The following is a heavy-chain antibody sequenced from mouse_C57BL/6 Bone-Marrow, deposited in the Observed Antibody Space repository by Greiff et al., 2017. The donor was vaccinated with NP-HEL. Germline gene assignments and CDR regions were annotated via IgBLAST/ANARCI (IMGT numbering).Heavy chain of an antibody. CDR2: IDPNSGGT. V-gene: IGHV1-72*01. D-gene: IGHD1-1*01. J-gene: IGHJ2*01. CDR3: ARYYYGSSSFDY. Sequence: QVQLKQSGAELVKPGASVKLSCKASGYTFTSYLMHWVKQRPGRGLEWIGRIDPNSGGTKYNEKFKSKATLTVDKPSRTAYMQLNSLTSEDSAVYYCARYYYGSSSFDYWGQGTTLTVSS. CDR1: GYTFTSYL.